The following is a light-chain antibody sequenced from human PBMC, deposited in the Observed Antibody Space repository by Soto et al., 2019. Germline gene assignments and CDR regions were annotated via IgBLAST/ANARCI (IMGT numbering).Light chain of an antibody. Sequence: DIQVTQSPSSLSASVGDRVTITCRASQAISNYLAWFQQKPGIAPKSLIYAASSLQSGVPSKFSGSGSGTDFTLTISSLQPEDFATYYCQQYNTYPYTFGQGTKLEIK. CDR2: AAS. CDR1: QAISNY. V-gene: IGKV1-16*02. J-gene: IGKJ2*01. CDR3: QQYNTYPYT.